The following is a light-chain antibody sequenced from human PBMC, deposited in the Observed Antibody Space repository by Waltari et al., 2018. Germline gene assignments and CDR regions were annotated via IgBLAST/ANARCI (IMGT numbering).Light chain of an antibody. CDR3: CSYVRGNALV. V-gene: IGLV2-23*02. Sequence: QSALTQPASVSGSPGQSITISCAGTSSDADSYNLVSWYQQYPGKVPKLIIYEVDKRPSGVSNRFSGSKSGNTASLTISGLQAEDEADYYCCSYVRGNALVFGGGTKLTVL. CDR2: EVD. CDR1: SSDADSYNL. J-gene: IGLJ2*01.